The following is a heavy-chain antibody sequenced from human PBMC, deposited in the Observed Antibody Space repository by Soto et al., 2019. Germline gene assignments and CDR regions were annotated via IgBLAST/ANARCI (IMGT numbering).Heavy chain of an antibody. D-gene: IGHD3-9*01. CDR2: ISSSGGHI. V-gene: IGHV3-23*01. J-gene: IGHJ4*02. CDR1: GFSFSSYS. CDR3: AKLSLTGPPVDY. Sequence: PGGSLRLSCAASGFSFSSYSMNWVRQAPGKGLEWVSSISSSGGHINYADSVKGRFTISRDNSKKTLYLQMNSLRAEDTAVYYCAKLSLTGPPVDYWGQGTLVTVSS.